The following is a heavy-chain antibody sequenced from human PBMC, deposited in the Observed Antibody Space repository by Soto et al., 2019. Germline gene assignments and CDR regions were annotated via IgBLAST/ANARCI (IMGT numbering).Heavy chain of an antibody. Sequence: PGGSLRLSCAASGFTFSSYSMNWVRQAPGKGLEWVSSISSSSYINYADSVKGRFTISRDNAKNTLFLHMSNLRAEDTAMYYCKIVRVADSALDHWGQGTLVTVSS. V-gene: IGHV3-21*01. D-gene: IGHD3-10*02. CDR3: KIVRVADSALDH. J-gene: IGHJ4*02. CDR1: GFTFSSYS. CDR2: ISSSSYI.